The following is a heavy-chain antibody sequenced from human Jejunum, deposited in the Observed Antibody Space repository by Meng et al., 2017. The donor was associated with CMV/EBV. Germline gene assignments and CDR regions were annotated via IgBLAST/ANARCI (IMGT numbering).Heavy chain of an antibody. CDR2: VSYTGGI. Sequence: SLTCTVSGGSFSSYYDTWIRQPPWKGLEWIGSVSYTGGINYSPSHKSRVTISIDTSQNQFSLKLRSVTAADTAVYFCARGSYYFDYWGQGTLVTVSS. J-gene: IGHJ4*02. V-gene: IGHV4-59*01. CDR1: GGSFSSYY. CDR3: ARGSYYFDY.